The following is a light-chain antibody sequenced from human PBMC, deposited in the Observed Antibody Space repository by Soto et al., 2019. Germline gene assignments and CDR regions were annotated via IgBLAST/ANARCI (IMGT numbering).Light chain of an antibody. V-gene: IGLV1-44*01. CDR1: SSNIGSSN. Sequence: QSVLTQPPSASGTPGQRVTISCSGSSSNIGSSNVNWYQQLPGTAPKLLIYSNNQRPSGVPDRFSGSKSGTSDSLAISGLQYEDEADYYCAACDDRMNGRDFGTGTTVTVL. CDR2: SNN. CDR3: AACDDRMNGRD. J-gene: IGLJ1*01.